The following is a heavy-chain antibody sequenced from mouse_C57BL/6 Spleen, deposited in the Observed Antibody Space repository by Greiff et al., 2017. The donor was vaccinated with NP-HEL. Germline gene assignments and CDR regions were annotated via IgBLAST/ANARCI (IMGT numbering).Heavy chain of an antibody. J-gene: IGHJ2*01. CDR2: IDPETGGT. CDR3: TRSGVGGTRGGVDY. D-gene: IGHD4-1*01. CDR1: GYTFTDYE. Sequence: QVQLQQSGAELVRPGASVTLSCKASGYTFTDYEMHWVKQTPVHGLEWIGAIDPETGGTAYNQKFKGKAILTADKSSSTADMEIRSLTSEDSAVYYCTRSGVGGTRGGVDYWGQGTTLTVSS. V-gene: IGHV1-15*01.